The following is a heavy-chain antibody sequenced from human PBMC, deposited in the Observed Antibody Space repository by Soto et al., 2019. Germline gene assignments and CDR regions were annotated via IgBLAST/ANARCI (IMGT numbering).Heavy chain of an antibody. CDR3: ARGSGSGSFLIDY. V-gene: IGHV3-30*04. D-gene: IGHD3-3*01. CDR2: TSDDESRR. J-gene: IGHJ4*02. CDR1: GFTFSNYA. Sequence: QVHLVESGGGVVQPGRSLRLSCAASGFTFSNYAMHWVRQAPGKGVELMAITSDDESRRYYADSVRGRFTISRDNSKNTMDLERNSRRDVDTGLFSCARGSGSGSFLIDYWGQGILVTVSS.